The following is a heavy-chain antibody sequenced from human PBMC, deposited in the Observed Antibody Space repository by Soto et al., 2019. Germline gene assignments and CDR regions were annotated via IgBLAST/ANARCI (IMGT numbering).Heavy chain of an antibody. CDR3: ARRSFPYSGSPLEPWSDALDI. J-gene: IGHJ3*02. Sequence: QVQLVESGGGVVQPGRSLRLSCAASGFSISTYALHWVRQAPGKGPEWVAIISYNGNNKHYAYSVKGRFTISRDNSKTTVDLQMNSLRVEDTAMYYCARRSFPYSGSPLEPWSDALDIWGQGTMVTVSS. V-gene: IGHV3-30*04. D-gene: IGHD1-26*01. CDR1: GFSISTYA. CDR2: ISYNGNNK.